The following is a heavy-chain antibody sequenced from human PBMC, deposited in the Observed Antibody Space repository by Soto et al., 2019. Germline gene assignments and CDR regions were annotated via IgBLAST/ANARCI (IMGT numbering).Heavy chain of an antibody. D-gene: IGHD6-19*01. CDR2: INHSGST. CDR3: ASTKEWLVHYYFAY. CDR1: GGSFSGYY. Sequence: PSETLSLTCAVYGGSFSGYYWSWIRQPPGKGLEWIGEINHSGSTNYNPSLKSRVTISVDTSKNQFSLKLSSVTAADTAVYYCASTKEWLVHYYFAYWGQGTLVTVSS. V-gene: IGHV4-34*01. J-gene: IGHJ4*02.